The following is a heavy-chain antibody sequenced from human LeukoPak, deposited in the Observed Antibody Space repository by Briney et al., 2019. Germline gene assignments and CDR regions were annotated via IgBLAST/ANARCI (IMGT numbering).Heavy chain of an antibody. CDR1: GFTFDDYA. CDR3: AKDSCSSTSCYGGNWFDP. V-gene: IGHV3-9*03. D-gene: IGHD2-2*01. Sequence: GRSLRLSCAASGFTFDDYAMHWVRQAPGKGLEWASGISWNSGSIGYADSVKGRFTISRDNAKNSLYLQMNSLRAEDMALYYCAKDSCSSTSCYGGNWFDPWGQGTLVTVSS. CDR2: ISWNSGSI. J-gene: IGHJ5*02.